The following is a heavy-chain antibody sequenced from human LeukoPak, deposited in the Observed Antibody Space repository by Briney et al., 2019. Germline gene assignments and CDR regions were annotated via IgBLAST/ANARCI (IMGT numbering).Heavy chain of an antibody. CDR2: INPNSGGT. V-gene: IGHV1-2*02. D-gene: IGHD3-10*01. CDR1: GYTFTGYY. CDR3: ARWNSRRGPLYYFDY. Sequence: ASVKVSCKASGYTFTGYYMHWVRQAPGQGLEWMGWINPNSGGTNYAQKFQGRVTMTRDTSISTAYMELSRLRSDNTAVYYCARWNSRRGPLYYFDYWGQGTLVTVSS. J-gene: IGHJ4*02.